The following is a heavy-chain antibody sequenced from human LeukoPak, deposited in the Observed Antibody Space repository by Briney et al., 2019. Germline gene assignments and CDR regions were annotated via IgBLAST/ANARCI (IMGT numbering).Heavy chain of an antibody. D-gene: IGHD2-15*01. Sequence: PGGSLRLSCAASGFSVSSTYMSWVRQAPGKGLEWVSSISSSSSYRYYADSVKGRFTISRDNAKNSLYLQMNSLRAEDTAVYYCARGPSKVAATYNWFDPWGQGTLVTVSS. CDR2: ISSSSSYR. J-gene: IGHJ5*02. CDR1: GFSVSSTY. V-gene: IGHV3-21*01. CDR3: ARGPSKVAATYNWFDP.